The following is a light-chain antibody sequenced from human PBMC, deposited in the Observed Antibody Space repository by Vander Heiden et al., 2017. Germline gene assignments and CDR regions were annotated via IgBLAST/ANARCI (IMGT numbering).Light chain of an antibody. Sequence: VTITCRASQYISNYLKWYQQKPGKAPKLLIYAASNLQSEVPSRFSGSGSGTDFTLTISSLQPEDFATYYCQQSFTTPLTFGGGTKVEIK. V-gene: IGKV1-39*01. CDR1: QYISNY. J-gene: IGKJ4*01. CDR3: QQSFTTPLT. CDR2: AAS.